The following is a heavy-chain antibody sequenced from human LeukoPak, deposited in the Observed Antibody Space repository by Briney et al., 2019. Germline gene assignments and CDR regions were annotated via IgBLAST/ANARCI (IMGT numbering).Heavy chain of an antibody. CDR1: GFTFSSYG. Sequence: GGSLRLSCAASGFTFSSYGMHWVRQAPGKGLEWVAFIRYDGSNKYYADSVKGRFTISRDNSKNTLYLQMNSLRAEDTAVYYCVKDYCSSTSCYIDYWGQGTLVTVSS. V-gene: IGHV3-30*02. CDR3: VKDYCSSTSCYIDY. D-gene: IGHD2-2*02. CDR2: IRYDGSNK. J-gene: IGHJ4*02.